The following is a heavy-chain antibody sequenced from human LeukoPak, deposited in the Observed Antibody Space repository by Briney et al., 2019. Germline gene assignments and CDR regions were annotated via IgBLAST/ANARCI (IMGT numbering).Heavy chain of an antibody. CDR2: INPSGGST. D-gene: IGHD3-10*01. CDR1: GYTFTSYY. Sequence: ASVKVSCKASGYTFTSYYMHWVRQAPGQGLEWMGIINPSGGSTSYAQKFQGRVTMTRDTSTSTVYMELSSLRSEDTAVYYCARDESDYYGSGSAVGFDPWGQGTLVTVSS. CDR3: ARDESDYYGSGSAVGFDP. V-gene: IGHV1-46*01. J-gene: IGHJ5*02.